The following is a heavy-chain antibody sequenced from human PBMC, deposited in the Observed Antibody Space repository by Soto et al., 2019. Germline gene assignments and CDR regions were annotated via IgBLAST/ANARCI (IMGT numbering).Heavy chain of an antibody. CDR2: ISYDGSNK. V-gene: IGHV3-30-3*01. D-gene: IGHD3-22*01. J-gene: IGHJ4*02. CDR3: ARDENYYDSSGPEYYFDY. CDR1: GFTFSSYA. Sequence: PGGSLRLSCAASGFTFSSYAMHWVRQAPGKGLEWVAVISYDGSNKYYADSVKGRFTISRDNSKNTLYLQMNSLRAEDTAVYYCARDENYYDSSGPEYYFDYWGQGTLVTVSS.